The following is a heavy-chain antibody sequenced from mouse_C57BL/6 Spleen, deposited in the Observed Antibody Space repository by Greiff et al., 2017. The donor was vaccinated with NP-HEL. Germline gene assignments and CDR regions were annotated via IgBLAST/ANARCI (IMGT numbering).Heavy chain of an antibody. V-gene: IGHV1-54*01. Sequence: VQLQQSGAELVRPGTSVKVSCKASGYAFTNYLIEWVKQRPGQGLEWIGVINPGSGGTNYNEKFKGKATLTADQSSSTAYMQLSSLTSEDSAVYFCARRVWLRQGYYFDYWGQGTTLTVSS. D-gene: IGHD2-2*01. CDR1: GYAFTNYL. J-gene: IGHJ2*01. CDR3: ARRVWLRQGYYFDY. CDR2: INPGSGGT.